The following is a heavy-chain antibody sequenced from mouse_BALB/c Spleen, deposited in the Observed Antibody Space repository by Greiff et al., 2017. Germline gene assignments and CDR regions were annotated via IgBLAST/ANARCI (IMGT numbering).Heavy chain of an antibody. CDR1: GFTFSSFG. V-gene: IGHV5-17*02. Sequence: EVQGVESGGGLVQPGGSRKLSCAASGFTFSSFGMHWVRQAPEKGLEWVAYISSGSSTIYYADTVKGRFTISRDNPKNTLFLQMTSLRSEDTAMYYCARWYSAMDYWGQGTSVTVSS. CDR2: ISSGSSTI. J-gene: IGHJ4*01. CDR3: ARWYSAMDY. D-gene: IGHD1-1*02.